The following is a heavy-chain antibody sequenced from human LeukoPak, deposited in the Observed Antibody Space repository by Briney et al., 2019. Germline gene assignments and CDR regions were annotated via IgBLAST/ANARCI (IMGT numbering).Heavy chain of an antibody. D-gene: IGHD6-6*01. V-gene: IGHV4-34*01. CDR2: INHSGST. Sequence: SEALSLTCAVSGDSFSGFYWTWIRQPPGKGLEWIGEINHSGSTKYNPSLKSRVTISIDTSKNQFSLKLSSVTAADTAVYYCARRPGYSSSSRIYFGSWDQGTLVTVSS. CDR1: GDSFSGFY. J-gene: IGHJ4*02. CDR3: ARRPGYSSSSRIYFGS.